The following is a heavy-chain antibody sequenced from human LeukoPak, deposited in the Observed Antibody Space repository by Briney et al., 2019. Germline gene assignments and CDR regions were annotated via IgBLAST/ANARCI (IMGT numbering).Heavy chain of an antibody. CDR3: ARGRIGGPKAPFDY. Sequence: SETLSLTCTVSGGSISSYYWSWIRQPPGKGLEWIGHIYESGSTTYNPSLKSRVTISVDTSKKQFSLRLSSVTAADTAVYYCARGRIGGPKAPFDYWGQGTLVTVSS. D-gene: IGHD3-16*01. V-gene: IGHV4-59*01. J-gene: IGHJ4*02. CDR2: IYESGST. CDR1: GGSISSYY.